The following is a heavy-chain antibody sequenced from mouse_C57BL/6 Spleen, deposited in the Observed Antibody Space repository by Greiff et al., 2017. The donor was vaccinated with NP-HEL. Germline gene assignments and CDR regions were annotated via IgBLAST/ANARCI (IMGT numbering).Heavy chain of an antibody. D-gene: IGHD1-1*01. CDR1: GYTFTSYW. J-gene: IGHJ1*03. V-gene: IGHV1-55*01. Sequence: QVQLKQSGAELVKPGASVKMSCKASGYTFTSYWITWVKQRPGQGLEWIGDIYPGSGSTNYNEKFKSKATLTVDTSSSTAYMQLSSLTSEDSAVYYCARNYGSSHWYFDVWGTGTTVTVSS. CDR2: IYPGSGST. CDR3: ARNYGSSHWYFDV.